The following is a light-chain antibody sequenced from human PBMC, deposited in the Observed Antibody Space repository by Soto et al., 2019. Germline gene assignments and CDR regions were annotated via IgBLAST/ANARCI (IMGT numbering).Light chain of an antibody. CDR3: QQYDSGTLT. CDR1: QRCXSY. Sequence: IAVTHSASTLSLSPGESSTLLCRASQRCXSYLVWYQQKPGQAPRVLXGDASKGAHGIPARLSGSGSGTEFTLPLSSLQSQDFVCHYCQQYDSGTLTFGGGTKV. V-gene: IGKV3D-15*01. J-gene: IGKJ4*01. CDR2: DAS.